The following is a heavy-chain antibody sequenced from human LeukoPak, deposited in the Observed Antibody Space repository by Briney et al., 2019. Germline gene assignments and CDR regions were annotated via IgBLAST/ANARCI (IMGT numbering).Heavy chain of an antibody. CDR2: MPYDEING. CDR1: GFTFSSYS. CDR3: AKERKLLPFDY. V-gene: IGHV3-30*02. D-gene: IGHD1-1*01. Sequence: PGGSLRLSCAASGFTFSSYSMNWVRQAPGKGLEWVAFMPYDEINGFYADSVKGRFTVSRDNSKSTLYLQMNSLRVEDTAVYYCAKERKLLPFDYWGQGTLVTVSS. J-gene: IGHJ4*02.